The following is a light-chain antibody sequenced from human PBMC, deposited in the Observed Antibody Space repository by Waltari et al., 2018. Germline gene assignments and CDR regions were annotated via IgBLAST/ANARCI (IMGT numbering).Light chain of an antibody. CDR2: KDR. V-gene: IGLV3-25*03. CDR3: QSGDNSGTNRVL. J-gene: IGLJ2*01. Sequence: SYELTQPPSVSVSPGQTARITCSGDALPKQDVYWYQQKSGQAPILVRYKDRERPSGIPERFSGSSSGTTVTLTISGVQAEDEADYYCQSGDNSGTNRVLFGGGTKLTVL. CDR1: ALPKQD.